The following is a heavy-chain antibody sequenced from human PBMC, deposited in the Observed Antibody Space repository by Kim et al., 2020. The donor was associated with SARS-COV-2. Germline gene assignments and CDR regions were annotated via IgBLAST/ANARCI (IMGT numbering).Heavy chain of an antibody. D-gene: IGHD6-13*01. CDR3: AKDPGSSSWKIDY. CDR2: ISYDGSNK. Sequence: GGSLRLSCAASGFTFSSYGMHWVRQAPGKGLESVAVISYDGSNKYYADSVKGRFTISRDNSKNTLYLQMNSLRAEDTAVYYCAKDPGSSSWKIDYWGQGT. V-gene: IGHV3-30*18. J-gene: IGHJ4*02. CDR1: GFTFSSYG.